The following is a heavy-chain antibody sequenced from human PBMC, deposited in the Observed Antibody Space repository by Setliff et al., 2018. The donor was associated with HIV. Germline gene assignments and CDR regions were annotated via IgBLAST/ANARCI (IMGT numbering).Heavy chain of an antibody. CDR3: AKDIPVPAINSGRIKNWFDP. V-gene: IGHV1-69*08. CDR1: KGTFTTYR. CDR2: IIPILGTA. D-gene: IGHD6-19*01. Sequence: ASVKVSCKASKGTFTTYRFTWVRQAPGQGLEWMGRIIPILGTANYAQKFQGRLTMTSDTSTNTVYMELSILRSEDTAVYYCAKDIPVPAINSGRIKNWFDPWGEGTLVTVSS. J-gene: IGHJ5*02.